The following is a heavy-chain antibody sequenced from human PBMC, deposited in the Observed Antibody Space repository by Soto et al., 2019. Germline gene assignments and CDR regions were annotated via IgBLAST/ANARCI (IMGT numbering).Heavy chain of an antibody. Sequence: QLQESGPGLVKPSQTLSLTCTVSGASINNNDYYWSWIRQTPGKGLEWIGYVYYSGTPDYIPSIKGRLSMSIDKSQNQFTLKLNSVTAADTATYYCARMSYFYDKWYFDLWGRGTLVTVSS. CDR3: ARMSYFYDKWYFDL. CDR2: VYYSGTP. CDR1: GASINNNDYY. V-gene: IGHV4-30-4*01. D-gene: IGHD3-22*01. J-gene: IGHJ2*01.